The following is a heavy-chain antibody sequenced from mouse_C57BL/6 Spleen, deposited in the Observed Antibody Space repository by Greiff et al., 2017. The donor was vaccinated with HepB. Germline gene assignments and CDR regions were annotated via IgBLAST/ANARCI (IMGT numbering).Heavy chain of an antibody. V-gene: IGHV1-15*01. Sequence: VKLQQSGAELVRPGASVTLSCKASGYTFTDYEMHWVKQTPVHGLEWIGAIDPETGGTAYNQKFKGKAILTADKSSSTAYMALRSLTSEDSAVYYGTRPLCYGKPLGYWGQGTTLTVSS. CDR1: GYTFTDYE. CDR2: IDPETGGT. J-gene: IGHJ2*01. CDR3: TRPLCYGKPLGY. D-gene: IGHD2-1*01.